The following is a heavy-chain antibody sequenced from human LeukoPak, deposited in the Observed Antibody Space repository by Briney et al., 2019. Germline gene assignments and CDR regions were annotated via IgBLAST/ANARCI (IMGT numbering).Heavy chain of an antibody. Sequence: GGPLRLSCAASGFTFSSYAMNWVRQAPGKGLEWVSNIIGSGGRTHYADSVKGRFTISRDNSKNTLYLQMNSLRDEDTAVYYCAKARSESSAYSFEMWGQGTLVTVSS. D-gene: IGHD3-22*01. CDR2: IIGSGGRT. V-gene: IGHV3-23*01. J-gene: IGHJ3*02. CDR3: AKARSESSAYSFEM. CDR1: GFTFSSYA.